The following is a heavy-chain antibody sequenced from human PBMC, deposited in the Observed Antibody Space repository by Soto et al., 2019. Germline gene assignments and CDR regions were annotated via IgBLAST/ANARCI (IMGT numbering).Heavy chain of an antibody. D-gene: IGHD5-12*01. Sequence: QITLKESGPTLVKPTQTLTLTCTFSGFSLSTRGVAVGWFRQPPGKALEWLALIYWDEDKWYSPSLKSRLTITDDTANNQVVLTITNMDPVYTAAYYCAHRPRGYAYYFDYWGQGTLVTVSS. CDR3: AHRPRGYAYYFDY. J-gene: IGHJ4*02. CDR1: GFSLSTRGVA. V-gene: IGHV2-5*02. CDR2: IYWDEDK.